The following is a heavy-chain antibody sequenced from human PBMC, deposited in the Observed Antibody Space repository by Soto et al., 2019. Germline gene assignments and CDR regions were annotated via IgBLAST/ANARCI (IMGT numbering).Heavy chain of an antibody. CDR2: FDPEDGET. CDR1: GYTLTELS. J-gene: IGHJ3*01. Sequence: WASVKVSCKVSGYTLTELSMHWVRQAPGKGLEWMGGFDPEDGETIYAQKFQGRVTMTEDTSTDTAYMELSSLRSEDPAVYYCATLFSPSDYYDSSGLWGQGTMVTVSS. CDR3: ATLFSPSDYYDSSGL. D-gene: IGHD3-22*01. V-gene: IGHV1-24*01.